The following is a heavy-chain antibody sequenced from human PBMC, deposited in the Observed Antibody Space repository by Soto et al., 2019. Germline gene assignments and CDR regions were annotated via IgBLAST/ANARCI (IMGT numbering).Heavy chain of an antibody. J-gene: IGHJ4*02. V-gene: IGHV4-59*01. D-gene: IGHD3-9*01. CDR2: IYYSGST. Sequence: SETLSLTCTVSGGSISSYYWSCIRQPPGKELEWIGYIYYSGSTNYNPSLKSRVTISVDTSKNQFSLKLSSVTAADTAVYYCARARLLNYDILTGYYQDSWYFDYWRQGTLVTVSS. CDR1: GGSISSYY. CDR3: ARARLLNYDILTGYYQDSWYFDY.